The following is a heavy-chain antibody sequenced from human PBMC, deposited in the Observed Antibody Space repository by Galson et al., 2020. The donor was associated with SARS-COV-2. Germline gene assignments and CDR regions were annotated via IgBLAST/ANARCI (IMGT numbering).Heavy chain of an antibody. CDR1: GFTFDDYA. V-gene: IGHV3-9*01. Sequence: GGSLRLPCTASGFTFDDYAMHWVRQAPGKGLQWVSGIGWNSGSIGYADSVKGRFTISRDNAKNSLYLQMNSLRAEDTALYYCASSGGTGANWFDPWGQGTLVTVSS. CDR2: IGWNSGSI. D-gene: IGHD1-1*01. CDR3: ASSGGTGANWFDP. J-gene: IGHJ5*02.